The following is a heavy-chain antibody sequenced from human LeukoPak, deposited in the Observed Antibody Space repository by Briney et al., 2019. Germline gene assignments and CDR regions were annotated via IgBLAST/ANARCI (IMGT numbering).Heavy chain of an antibody. Sequence: SQTLSLPCALSCGPMSSGGYSGSWIRQPPGEGLEWIGYIYHSGSTYYNPSLKRRVTISVDRSTNQFSQKLSSVAAADTAVYYCAGGGGVVVTAANGAFDIWGQGTMVTVSS. CDR1: CGPMSSGGYS. CDR3: AGGGGVVVTAANGAFDI. CDR2: IYHSGST. J-gene: IGHJ3*02. D-gene: IGHD2-2*01. V-gene: IGHV4-30-2*01.